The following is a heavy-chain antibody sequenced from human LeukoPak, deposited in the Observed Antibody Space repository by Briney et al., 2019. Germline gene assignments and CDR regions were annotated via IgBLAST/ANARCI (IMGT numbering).Heavy chain of an antibody. D-gene: IGHD6-13*01. J-gene: IGHJ3*02. Sequence: GGSLRLSCAASGFTFDDYAMHWVRQAPGKGLEWVSGISWNSGSIGYADSVKGRFTISRDNAKDSLYLQMNSLRAEDMALYYCARGGAAAGAFDIWGQGTMVTVSS. CDR1: GFTFDDYA. CDR3: ARGGAAAGAFDI. CDR2: ISWNSGSI. V-gene: IGHV3-9*03.